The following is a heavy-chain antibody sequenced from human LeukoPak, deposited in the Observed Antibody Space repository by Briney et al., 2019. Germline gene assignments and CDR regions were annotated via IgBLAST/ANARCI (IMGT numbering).Heavy chain of an antibody. CDR3: AKSVFRITMVRGVIIDFDY. CDR2: ISGSGGST. CDR1: GFTFSSYA. Sequence: GGSLRLSCADSGFTFSSYAMSWVRQAPGKGLEWVSAISGSGGSTYYADSVKGRFTISRDNSKNTLYLQMNSLRAEDTAVYYCAKSVFRITMVRGVIIDFDYWGQGTLVTVSS. J-gene: IGHJ4*02. V-gene: IGHV3-23*01. D-gene: IGHD3-10*01.